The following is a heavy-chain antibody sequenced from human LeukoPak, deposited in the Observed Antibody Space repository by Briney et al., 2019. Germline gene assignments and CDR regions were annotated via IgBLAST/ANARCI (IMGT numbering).Heavy chain of an antibody. CDR1: GFTFSSYG. Sequence: GGSLRPSCAASGFTFSSYGMHWVRQAPGKGLEWVAFIRYDGSNKYYADSVKGRFTISRDNSKNTLYLQMNSLRAEDTAVYYCAKMSCCYSTPEPPDYWGQGTLVTVSS. J-gene: IGHJ4*02. V-gene: IGHV3-30*02. CDR2: IRYDGSNK. D-gene: IGHD2-21*02. CDR3: AKMSCCYSTPEPPDY.